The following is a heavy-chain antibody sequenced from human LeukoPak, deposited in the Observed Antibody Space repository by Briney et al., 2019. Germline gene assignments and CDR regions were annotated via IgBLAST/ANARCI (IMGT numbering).Heavy chain of an antibody. D-gene: IGHD3-10*01. CDR3: ASQWFEYYFDY. CDR2: IYSGGST. Sequence: GGSLRLSCAASGFTFSSNYMSWVRQAPGKGLEWVSVIYSGGSTYYADSVKGRFTISRDNSKNTLYLQMSSLRAEDTAVYYCASQWFEYYFDYWGQGTLITVSS. V-gene: IGHV3-66*04. CDR1: GFTFSSNY. J-gene: IGHJ4*02.